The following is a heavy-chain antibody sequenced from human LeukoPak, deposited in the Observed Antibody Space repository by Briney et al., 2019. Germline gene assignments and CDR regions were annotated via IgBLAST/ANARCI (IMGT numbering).Heavy chain of an antibody. CDR2: IIPIFGTA. CDR1: GGTFSSYA. D-gene: IGHD3-22*01. CDR3: ARDRDYDSSGYYFWD. J-gene: IGHJ4*02. Sequence: SVKVSRKASGGTFSSYAISWVRQAPGQGLEWMGGIIPIFGTANYAQKFQGRVTITTDESTSTAYMELSSLRSEDTAVYYCARDRDYDSSGYYFWDWGQGTLVTVSS. V-gene: IGHV1-69*05.